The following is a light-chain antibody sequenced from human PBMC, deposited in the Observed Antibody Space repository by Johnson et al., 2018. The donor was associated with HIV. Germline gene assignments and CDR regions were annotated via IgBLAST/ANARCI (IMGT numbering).Light chain of an antibody. V-gene: IGLV1-51*01. J-gene: IGLJ1*01. CDR2: DNN. CDR3: GTWDSSLSAGV. Sequence: QSVLTQPPSVSAAPGQKVTISCSGSRSNIGNNYVSWYQQLPGTAPKLLIYDNNKRPSGIPDRFSGSKSGTSATLGITGLRTGDEADYYCGTWDSSLSAGVFGTGTKVTVL. CDR1: RSNIGNNY.